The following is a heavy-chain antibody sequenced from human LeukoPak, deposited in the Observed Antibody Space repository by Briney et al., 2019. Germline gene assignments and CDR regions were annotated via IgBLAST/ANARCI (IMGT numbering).Heavy chain of an antibody. CDR3: ARGLDLYPGYSYGQNWFDP. J-gene: IGHJ5*02. V-gene: IGHV1-2*02. D-gene: IGHD5-18*01. CDR2: INPNSGAT. Sequence: ASVKVSCKASGYTFTGYYIHWVRQAPGQGLEWMGWINPNSGATNYAQKIQGRVTMTRDTSISTAHMELSRLRYDDTAVYYCARGLDLYPGYSYGQNWFDPWGQGTLVTVSS. CDR1: GYTFTGYY.